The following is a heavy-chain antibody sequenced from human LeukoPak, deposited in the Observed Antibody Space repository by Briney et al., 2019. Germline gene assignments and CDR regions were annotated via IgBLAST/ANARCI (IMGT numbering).Heavy chain of an antibody. Sequence: PSETLSLTCTVSGGSISSGDYYWGWIRQPPGKGLEWIGNIYYTGSTYYNLSLKSRVTISVDTSKNQFSLKLSSVTAADTAVYYCARWVATPRGYFDYWGQGTLVTVSS. J-gene: IGHJ4*02. CDR1: GGSISSGDYY. CDR3: ARWVATPRGYFDY. V-gene: IGHV4-39*01. D-gene: IGHD5-12*01. CDR2: IYYTGST.